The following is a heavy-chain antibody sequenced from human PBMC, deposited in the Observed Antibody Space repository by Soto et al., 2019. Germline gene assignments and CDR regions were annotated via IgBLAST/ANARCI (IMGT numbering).Heavy chain of an antibody. CDR1: GYSFTNFW. V-gene: IGHV5-51*01. D-gene: IGHD6-19*01. J-gene: IGHJ6*02. Sequence: GESLKISCKGSGYSFTNFWIVWVRQMPGKGLDWMGIIYPGDSDTRYSPSFQGQVTISADKSISTAYLQWSSLEASDTAMYYCARKTAGRGYSTGWRYGMDVWGQGTTVTVSS. CDR2: IYPGDSDT. CDR3: ARKTAGRGYSTGWRYGMDV.